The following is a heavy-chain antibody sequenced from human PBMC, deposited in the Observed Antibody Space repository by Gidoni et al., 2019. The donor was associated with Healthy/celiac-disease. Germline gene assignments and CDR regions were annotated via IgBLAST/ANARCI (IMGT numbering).Heavy chain of an antibody. CDR3: AKVRTGGYYGDDWFDP. J-gene: IGHJ5*02. CDR1: GFTFSSYA. CDR2: ISGSGGST. V-gene: IGHV3-23*01. Sequence: EVQLLESGGGLVQPGGSLRLSCAASGFTFSSYAMSWVRQAPGKGREWVSAISGSGGSTYYADSVKGRFTISRDNSKNTLYLQMNSLRAEDTAVYYCAKVRTGGYYGDDWFDPWGQGTLVTVSS. D-gene: IGHD3-10*01.